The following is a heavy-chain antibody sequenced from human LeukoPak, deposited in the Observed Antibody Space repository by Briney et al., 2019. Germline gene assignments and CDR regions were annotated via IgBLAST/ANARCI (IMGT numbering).Heavy chain of an antibody. V-gene: IGHV3-53*01. D-gene: IGHD1-26*01. J-gene: IGHJ4*02. CDR2: IYSGGST. CDR3: ARVWWELRGAFDY. Sequence: QSGGSLRLSCAACGFTVSSNYMSWVRQAPGKGLEWVSVIYSGGSTYYADSVKGRFTISRDNSKNTLYLQMNSLRAEDTAVYYCARVWWELRGAFDYWGQGTLVTVSS. CDR1: GFTVSSNY.